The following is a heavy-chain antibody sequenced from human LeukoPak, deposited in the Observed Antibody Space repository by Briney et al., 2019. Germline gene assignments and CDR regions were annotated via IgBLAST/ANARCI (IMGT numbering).Heavy chain of an antibody. CDR3: ARGPPTDYYDSSGFYYVFDY. Sequence: SETLSLTCTVSGGSISSYYWSWIRQPPGKGLEWIGEINHSGSTNYNPSLKSRVTISVDTSKNQFSLKLSSVTAADTAVYFCARGPPTDYYDSSGFYYVFDYWGQGTLVTVSS. D-gene: IGHD3-22*01. CDR2: INHSGST. J-gene: IGHJ4*02. CDR1: GGSISSYY. V-gene: IGHV4-34*01.